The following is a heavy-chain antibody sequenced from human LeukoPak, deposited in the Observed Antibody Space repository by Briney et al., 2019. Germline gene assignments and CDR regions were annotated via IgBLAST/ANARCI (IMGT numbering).Heavy chain of an antibody. CDR1: GGFISRSNYY. V-gene: IGHV4-39*01. Sequence: SETLSLTCTVSGGFISRSNYYWGWIRQPPGKGLEWIGSIYYNGNTYYNSSLESRVTISIGTSRTQVSLKLNSVTAADTAVYYCARGYCSSTSCHWDFDYWGQGTLVTVSS. CDR3: ARGYCSSTSCHWDFDY. D-gene: IGHD2-2*01. CDR2: IYYNGNT. J-gene: IGHJ4*02.